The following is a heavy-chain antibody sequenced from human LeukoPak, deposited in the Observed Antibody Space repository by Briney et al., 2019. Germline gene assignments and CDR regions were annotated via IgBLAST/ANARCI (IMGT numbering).Heavy chain of an antibody. CDR1: GGSISSYY. J-gene: IGHJ2*01. D-gene: IGHD2/OR15-2a*01. Sequence: KPSETLSLTCTVSGGSISSYYWSWIRQPPGKGLEWIEYIYYSGSTNYNPSLKSRVTISVDTPKNQFSLKLSSVTAADTAVYYCARRDSTYWYFDVWGRGTLVTVSS. CDR3: ARRDSTYWYFDV. V-gene: IGHV4-59*01. CDR2: IYYSGST.